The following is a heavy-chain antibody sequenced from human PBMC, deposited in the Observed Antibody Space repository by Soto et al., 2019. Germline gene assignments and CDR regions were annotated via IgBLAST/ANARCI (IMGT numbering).Heavy chain of an antibody. CDR1: GFTFTNYA. D-gene: IGHD6-13*01. CDR3: ARGSTSRWTFYY. J-gene: IGHJ4*02. V-gene: IGHV1-3*01. Sequence: GASVKVSCKASGFTFTNYAIHWVRQAPGQGLECMGWINAGNGDTKYSQKFQGRVTITRDTSASTAYMELTSLTSEDTAVYYCARGSTSRWTFYYWAQGSLVTV. CDR2: INAGNGDT.